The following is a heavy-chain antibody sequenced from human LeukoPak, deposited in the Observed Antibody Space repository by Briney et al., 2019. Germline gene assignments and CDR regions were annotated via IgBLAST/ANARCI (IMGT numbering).Heavy chain of an antibody. CDR2: ISGSGGST. Sequence: PGGSLRLSCAASGFTFSSYAMSWVRQAPGKGLEWVSAISGSGGSTYYADSVKGRFTISRDNSKNTLYLQMNSLRAEDTAVYYCAKSTFHQTSLSWFDPWGQGTLVTVSS. D-gene: IGHD5/OR15-5a*01. J-gene: IGHJ5*02. CDR1: GFTFSSYA. V-gene: IGHV3-23*01. CDR3: AKSTFHQTSLSWFDP.